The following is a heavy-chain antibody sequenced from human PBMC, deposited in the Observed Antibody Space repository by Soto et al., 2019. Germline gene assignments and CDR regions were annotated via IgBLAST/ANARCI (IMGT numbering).Heavy chain of an antibody. CDR3: ARGNWNYYYGFDV. V-gene: IGHV3-7*01. CDR2: IKQDGSEQ. Sequence: EVQLVESGGGLVQPGGSLRLSCAASEFTFDKYYMTWVRQAPGKGPEWVANIKQDGSEQYYVDSVKGRFTISRDNANNSLYLQMKSLRAEDTAVYFCARGNWNYYYGFDVWGQGTTVTVSS. J-gene: IGHJ6*02. CDR1: EFTFDKYY. D-gene: IGHD1-20*01.